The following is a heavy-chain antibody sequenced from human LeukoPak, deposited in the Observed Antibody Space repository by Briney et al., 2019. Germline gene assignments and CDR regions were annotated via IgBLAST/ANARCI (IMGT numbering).Heavy chain of an antibody. J-gene: IGHJ4*02. Sequence: GRSLRLSCAASGFTFDDYAMHWVRQAPGKGLEWVSGISWNSGSIDYADSVKGRFTISRDNAKNSLYLQMNSLRAEDTAFYYCAKAEGFFGGYYDHWGQGTLVTVSS. D-gene: IGHD4-23*01. V-gene: IGHV3-9*01. CDR1: GFTFDDYA. CDR3: AKAEGFFGGYYDH. CDR2: ISWNSGSI.